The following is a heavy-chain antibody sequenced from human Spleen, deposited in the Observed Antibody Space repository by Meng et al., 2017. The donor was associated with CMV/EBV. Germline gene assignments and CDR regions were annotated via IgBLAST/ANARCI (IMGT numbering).Heavy chain of an antibody. Sequence: SVKVSCKTSGGSFSNYVISWVRQAPGQGLEWMGGIIPIFGTANYAQKFQGRVTITTDESTSTAYMSLSSLRSEDTAVYYCARDRTGDCSSTSCYNFYYYYGMDVWGQGTTVTVSS. D-gene: IGHD2-2*02. V-gene: IGHV1-69*05. CDR1: GGSFSNYV. CDR2: IIPIFGTA. CDR3: ARDRTGDCSSTSCYNFYYYYGMDV. J-gene: IGHJ6*02.